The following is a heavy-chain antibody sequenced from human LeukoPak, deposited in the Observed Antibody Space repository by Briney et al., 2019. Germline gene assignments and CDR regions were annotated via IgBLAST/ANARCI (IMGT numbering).Heavy chain of an antibody. CDR1: GGSISSSSYY. V-gene: IGHV4-39*07. CDR2: IYYSGST. D-gene: IGHD3-10*01. Sequence: SETLSLTCTVSGGSISSSSYYWGWIRQPPGKGLEWIGSIYYSGSTYYNPSLKSRVTISVDTSKNQFSLKLSSVTAADTAVYYCALLWFGEFNWFDPWGQGTLVTVSS. J-gene: IGHJ5*02. CDR3: ALLWFGEFNWFDP.